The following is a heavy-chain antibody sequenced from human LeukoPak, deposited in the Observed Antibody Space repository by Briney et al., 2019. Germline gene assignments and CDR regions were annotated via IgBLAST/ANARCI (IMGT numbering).Heavy chain of an antibody. J-gene: IGHJ6*02. D-gene: IGHD4-23*01. CDR2: IFPGDSDT. CDR1: EYNFTNYW. CDR3: ARQHDYGGNGGMDV. Sequence: GESLKIPCKGSEYNFTNYWIGWVRQMPGKGLEWMGSIFPGDSDTRYSPSFQGQVTISADKSISTAYLQWSSLKASDTAMYYCARQHDYGGNGGMDVWGQGTTVTVSS. V-gene: IGHV5-51*01.